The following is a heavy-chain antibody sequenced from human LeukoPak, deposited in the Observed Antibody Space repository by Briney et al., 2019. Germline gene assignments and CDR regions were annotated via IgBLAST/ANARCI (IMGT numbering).Heavy chain of an antibody. V-gene: IGHV3-74*01. J-gene: IGHJ4*02. CDR3: ARAVDFSFVS. CDR2: INNDESRA. CDR1: GFTFSSYW. Sequence: GGSLRLSCAASGFTFSSYWMHWVRQAPGKGLVWVSRINNDESRATYADSVKGRFTISSDNAKNTLFLQMNSLRAEDTAVYYCARAVDFSFVSWGQGTLVTVSS. D-gene: IGHD4-11*01.